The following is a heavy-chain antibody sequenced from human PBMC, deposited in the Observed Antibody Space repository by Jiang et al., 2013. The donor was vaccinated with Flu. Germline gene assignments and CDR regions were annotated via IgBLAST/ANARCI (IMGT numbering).Heavy chain of an antibody. CDR3: ATDTPAAIFGYYYYGMDV. J-gene: IGHJ6*02. Sequence: SGAEVKKPGASVKVSCKVSGYTLTELSMHWVRQAPGKGLEWMGGFDPEDGETIYAQKFQGRVTMTEDTSTDTAYMELSSLRSEDTAVYYCATDTPAAIFGYYYYGMDVWGQGTTVTVSS. CDR1: GYTLTELS. V-gene: IGHV1-24*01. CDR2: FDPEDGET. D-gene: IGHD2-2*02.